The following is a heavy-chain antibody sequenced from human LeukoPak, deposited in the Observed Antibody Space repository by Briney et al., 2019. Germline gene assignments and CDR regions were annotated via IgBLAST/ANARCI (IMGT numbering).Heavy chain of an antibody. CDR1: GFTFSSYA. D-gene: IGHD6-13*01. Sequence: GGSLRLSCAASGFTFSSYAMSWVRQAPGKGLEWVSTVSSSGGSTYYADSVKGRLTISRDNSKTTLYLQMNSLTAEDTAIYYCAIGGGISTPGHWGQGTLVTVSS. CDR2: VSSSGGST. CDR3: AIGGGISTPGH. J-gene: IGHJ4*02. V-gene: IGHV3-23*01.